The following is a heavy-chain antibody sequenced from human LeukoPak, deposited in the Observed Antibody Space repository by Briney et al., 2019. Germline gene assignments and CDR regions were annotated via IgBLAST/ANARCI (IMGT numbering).Heavy chain of an antibody. CDR3: ARDRGQYYYDSSGYLNY. J-gene: IGHJ4*02. CDR2: ISSSGSTI. CDR1: GFTFSDYY. Sequence: KSGGSLRLSCAASGFTFSDYYMSWIRQAPGKGLEWVSYISSSGSTIYYADSVKGRFTISRDNAKNTLYLQMNSLRAEDTAVYYCARDRGQYYYDSSGYLNYWGQGTLVTVSS. V-gene: IGHV3-11*04. D-gene: IGHD3-22*01.